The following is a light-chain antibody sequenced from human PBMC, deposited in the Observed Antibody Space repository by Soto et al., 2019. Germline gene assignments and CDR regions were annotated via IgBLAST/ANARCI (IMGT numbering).Light chain of an antibody. V-gene: IGLV2-23*01. Sequence: QSVLTQPASVSGSPGESITISCTGTSSDVGTYNLVTWYQQHPGRVPRLILYEGNKRPSGVSSRFSASKSGNTAFLTISGLQAEDEADYFCCSYAPSRTLLFGGGTKVTVL. CDR2: EGN. J-gene: IGLJ2*01. CDR1: SSDVGTYNL. CDR3: CSYAPSRTLL.